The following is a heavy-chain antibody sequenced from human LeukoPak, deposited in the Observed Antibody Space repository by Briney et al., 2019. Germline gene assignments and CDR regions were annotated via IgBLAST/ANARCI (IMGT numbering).Heavy chain of an antibody. CDR2: ISVSGENT. CDR3: ANYGSGTYYNGLH. D-gene: IGHD3-10*01. J-gene: IGHJ4*02. CDR1: GFTFSNAW. V-gene: IGHV3-23*01. Sequence: PGGSLRLSCAASGFTFSNAWMSWVRQAPGKGLQWVSTISVSGENTYYADSVKGRFTISRDISKSTLYLQMNSLRDEDTALYYCANYGSGTYYNGLHWGQGTLVTVSS.